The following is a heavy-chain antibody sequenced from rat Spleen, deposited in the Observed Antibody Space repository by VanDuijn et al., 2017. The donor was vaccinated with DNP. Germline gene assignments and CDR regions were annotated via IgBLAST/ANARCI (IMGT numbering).Heavy chain of an antibody. CDR3: ARHRTIMPYYYAMDA. CDR1: GITFSDHN. CDR2: ISYDSGSA. J-gene: IGHJ4*01. D-gene: IGHD3-8*01. V-gene: IGHV5-7*01. Sequence: EVQLVESGGGLVQPGRSLKLSCAVSGITFSDHNMAWVRQAPTKGLEWVASISYDSGSAYYRDSVKGRFTVSRDNAQSTLYLQMDSLRSEDTATYYCARHRTIMPYYYAMDAWGQGASVTVSS.